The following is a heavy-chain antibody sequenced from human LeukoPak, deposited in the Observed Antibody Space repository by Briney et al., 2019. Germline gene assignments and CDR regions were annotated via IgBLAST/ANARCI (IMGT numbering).Heavy chain of an antibody. V-gene: IGHV4-39*01. Sequence: SETLSLTCTVSGGSLSSSKYYWGWIRQPPGTGLEWIGTIFNNGSTHYNPSLKSRVTISVDTSKNQFSLNLSSVTAADTAVYYCARLTYGSGSYYTDYWGQGTLVTVSS. J-gene: IGHJ4*02. D-gene: IGHD3-10*01. CDR1: GGSLSSSKYY. CDR2: IFNNGST. CDR3: ARLTYGSGSYYTDY.